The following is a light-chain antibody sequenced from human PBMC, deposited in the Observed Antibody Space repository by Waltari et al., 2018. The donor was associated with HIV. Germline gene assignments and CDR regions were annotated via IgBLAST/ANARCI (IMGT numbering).Light chain of an antibody. V-gene: IGKV2-28*01. CDR3: MQALQTPLT. CDR1: QSLLHSNGYNY. Sequence: DIVMTQSPLSLPVPPGEPASISFRSRQSLLHSNGYNYLDWYLQKPGQSQQLLIYLGSNRASGVPDRFSASRSGTDFTLKISRVEAEDVGVYYCMQALQTPLTFGQGTKVEIK. J-gene: IGKJ1*01. CDR2: LGS.